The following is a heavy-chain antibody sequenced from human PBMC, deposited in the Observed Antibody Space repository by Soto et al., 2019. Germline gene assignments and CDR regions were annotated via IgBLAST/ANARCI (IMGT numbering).Heavy chain of an antibody. CDR3: ATVEFLEWLLYLTS. Sequence: ASVKVSCKVSGYTLTELSMHWVRQAPGKGLEWMGGFDPEDGETIYAQKFQGRVTMTEDTSTDTAYMELSSLRSEDTAVYYCATVEFLEWLLYLTSWGQGTLVTVSS. CDR1: GYTLTELS. V-gene: IGHV1-24*01. D-gene: IGHD3-3*01. CDR2: FDPEDGET. J-gene: IGHJ5*02.